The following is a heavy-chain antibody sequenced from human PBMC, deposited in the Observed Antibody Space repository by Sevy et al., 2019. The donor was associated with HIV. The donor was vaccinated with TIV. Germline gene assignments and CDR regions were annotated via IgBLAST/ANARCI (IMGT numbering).Heavy chain of an antibody. CDR1: GFTFSSYA. Sequence: GGSLRLSCAASGFTFSSYAMSWVRQAPGKGLEWVSAISGTGGSTYYADSVKGRFTISRVNSKNTLYLQMNSLRADDTAVYYCVRFRYLHAFDFWGQGTMVTVSS. CDR2: ISGTGGST. J-gene: IGHJ3*01. D-gene: IGHD3-16*01. V-gene: IGHV3-23*01. CDR3: VRFRYLHAFDF.